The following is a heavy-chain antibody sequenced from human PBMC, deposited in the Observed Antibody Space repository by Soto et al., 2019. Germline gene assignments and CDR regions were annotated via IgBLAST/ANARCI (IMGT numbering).Heavy chain of an antibody. D-gene: IGHD5-18*01. CDR2: ISGSGGST. Sequence: GGSLRLSCAASGFTFSSYAMSWVRQAPGKGLEWVSAISGSGGSTYYADSVRGRFTISRDNSKNTLYLQMNSLRAEDTAVYYCAKSRVQLWLTDAFDIWGQGTMVTVSS. V-gene: IGHV3-23*01. CDR3: AKSRVQLWLTDAFDI. CDR1: GFTFSSYA. J-gene: IGHJ3*02.